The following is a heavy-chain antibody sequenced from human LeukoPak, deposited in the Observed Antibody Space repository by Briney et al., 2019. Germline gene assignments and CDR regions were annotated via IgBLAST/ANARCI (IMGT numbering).Heavy chain of an antibody. CDR3: ARHISDCGGDCPFDY. CDR1: GYWFTSYW. J-gene: IGHJ4*02. Sequence: GESLKISCKGSGYWFTSYWIGWVRQMPGKGLEWMAMIYPGDSDTRYSPSFEGQVTISADESIAPAYLQWSGLKASDTAMYYCARHISDCGGDCPFDYWGQGTLVTVSS. D-gene: IGHD2-21*02. V-gene: IGHV5-51*01. CDR2: IYPGDSDT.